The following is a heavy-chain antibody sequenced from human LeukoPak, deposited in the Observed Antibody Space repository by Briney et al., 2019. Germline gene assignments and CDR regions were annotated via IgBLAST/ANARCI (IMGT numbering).Heavy chain of an antibody. CDR3: ARASFQRWLQLGGD. D-gene: IGHD5-24*01. V-gene: IGHV3-48*02. CDR2: ISSSSSTI. Sequence: GGSLRLSCTASGFTFSTYSMNWVRQAPGKGLEWVSYISSSSSTIYYADSVKGRFTISRDNAKNSLYLQKNSLRDEDTAVYYCARASFQRWLQLGGDWGQGALVTVSS. J-gene: IGHJ4*02. CDR1: GFTFSTYS.